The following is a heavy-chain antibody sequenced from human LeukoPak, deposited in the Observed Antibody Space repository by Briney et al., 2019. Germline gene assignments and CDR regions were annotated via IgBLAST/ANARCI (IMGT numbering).Heavy chain of an antibody. J-gene: IGHJ6*03. CDR2: IRYDGSNK. D-gene: IGHD1-1*01. V-gene: IGHV3-30*02. CDR1: GFTFSTYG. Sequence: GGSLRLSCEASGFTFSTYGMHWVRQAPGKGLEWVAFIRYDGSNKYYADSVKGRFTISRDNSKNTLYLQMNSLRAEDTAVYYCAKDTTRDYYYMDVWGKGTTVTVSS. CDR3: AKDTTRDYYYMDV.